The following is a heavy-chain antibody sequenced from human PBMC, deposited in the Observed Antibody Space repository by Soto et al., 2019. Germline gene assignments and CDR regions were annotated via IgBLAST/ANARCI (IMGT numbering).Heavy chain of an antibody. CDR3: ARVWRGLRFLEWFHTDY. J-gene: IGHJ4*02. Sequence: ASVKVSCKASGYTFTSYGISWVRQAPGQGLEWMGWISAYNGNTNYAQKLQGRVTMTKDTSTSTAYMELRSLRSDDTAVYYCARVWRGLRFLEWFHTDYWGQGNMVTLSS. CDR2: ISAYNGNT. V-gene: IGHV1-18*04. D-gene: IGHD3-3*01. CDR1: GYTFTSYG.